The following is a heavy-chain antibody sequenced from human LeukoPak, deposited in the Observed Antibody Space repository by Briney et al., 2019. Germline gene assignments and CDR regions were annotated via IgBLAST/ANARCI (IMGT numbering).Heavy chain of an antibody. J-gene: IGHJ6*03. CDR3: ARGAYSYGLYYYMDV. CDR2: IIPIFGTA. CDR1: GGTFSSYA. Sequence: SVKVSYKASGGTFSSYAISWVRQAPGQGLEWMGGIIPIFGTANYAQKFQGRVTITADESTSTAYMELSSLRSEDTAVYYCARGAYSYGLYYYMDVWGKGTTVTISS. D-gene: IGHD5-18*01. V-gene: IGHV1-69*01.